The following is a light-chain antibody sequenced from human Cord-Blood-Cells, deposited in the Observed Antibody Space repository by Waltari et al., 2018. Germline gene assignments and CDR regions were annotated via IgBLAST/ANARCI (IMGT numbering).Light chain of an antibody. J-gene: IGLJ3*02. V-gene: IGLV2-23*01. Sequence: QSALTPPASVSGSPGQSITISCTGTSSDVGSYNLVSWYQQHPGKAPKLKIYEGSKRPSGVSNRCSGSKSGNTAALTSAGLQAEDEADYYCCSYAGSSTLVYGGGTKLTVL. CDR3: CSYAGSSTLV. CDR2: EGS. CDR1: SSDVGSYNL.